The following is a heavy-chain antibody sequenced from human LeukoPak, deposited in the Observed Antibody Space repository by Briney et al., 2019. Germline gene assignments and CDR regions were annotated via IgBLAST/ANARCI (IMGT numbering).Heavy chain of an antibody. CDR2: ISYDGSNK. J-gene: IGHJ4*02. V-gene: IGHV3-30-3*01. D-gene: IGHD1-26*01. CDR1: GFTFSSYA. CDR3: ARDSIVGAT. Sequence: GGSLRLSCAASGFTFSSYAMHWARQAPGKGLEWVAVISYDGSNKYYADSVKGRFTISRDNSKNTLYLQMNSLRAEDTAVYYCARDSIVGATWGQGTLVTVSS.